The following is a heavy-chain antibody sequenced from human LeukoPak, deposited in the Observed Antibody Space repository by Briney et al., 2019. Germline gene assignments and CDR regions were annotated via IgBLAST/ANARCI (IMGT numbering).Heavy chain of an antibody. Sequence: SGPALVKPTRTLTLTCTFSGFSLSTSGMCVSWIRQPPGKALEWLARIDWDDDKYYSTSLKTRLTISKDTSKNQVVLTMTNMDPVDTATYYCARISPTGYSSGWYWFDPWGQGTLVTVSS. V-gene: IGHV2-70*11. CDR3: ARISPTGYSSGWYWFDP. CDR1: GFSLSTSGMC. CDR2: IDWDDDK. J-gene: IGHJ5*02. D-gene: IGHD6-19*01.